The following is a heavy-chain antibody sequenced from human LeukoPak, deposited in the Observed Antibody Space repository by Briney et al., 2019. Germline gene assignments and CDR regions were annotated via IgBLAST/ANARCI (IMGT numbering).Heavy chain of an antibody. J-gene: IGHJ4*02. Sequence: SETLSLTCTVSGGSISSHYWSWIRQPPGKGLEWIGYGYFSGSTNYSPSLKSRVTISVDTSKNQLSLELNSVTAADTAVYYCACRSDYWGQGTLVTVSS. V-gene: IGHV4-59*11. CDR2: GYFSGST. CDR3: ACRSDY. CDR1: GGSISSHY.